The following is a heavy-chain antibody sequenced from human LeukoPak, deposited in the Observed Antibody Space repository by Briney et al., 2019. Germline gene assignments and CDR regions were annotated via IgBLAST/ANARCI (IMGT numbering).Heavy chain of an antibody. CDR3: VKFGGMDY. CDR2: ISSNGGYT. V-gene: IGHV3-64D*06. J-gene: IGHJ4*02. Sequence: GGTLRLSCSASGFTFITYAMHWVRQAPGKGLEYLSAISSNGGYTYYADSVKGRFTISRDNSKNTLYLQMSSLRADDTAVYYCVKFGGMDYWGQGTLVTVSS. D-gene: IGHD3-10*01. CDR1: GFTFITYA.